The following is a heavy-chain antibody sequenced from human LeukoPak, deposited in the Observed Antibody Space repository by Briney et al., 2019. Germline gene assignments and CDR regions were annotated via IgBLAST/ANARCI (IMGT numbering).Heavy chain of an antibody. J-gene: IGHJ4*02. CDR3: ARLSQTPDYYSSGGYYYLGY. Sequence: ASVKVSCKASRYTFSSYDINWVREAAGQGLEWMGWMNPNTGRTGFAQKFQGRLTMTRDTSISAAYMELSSLRSEDTAVYYCARLSQTPDYYSSGGYYYLGYWGQGTPVTVSS. D-gene: IGHD3-22*01. V-gene: IGHV1-8*01. CDR2: MNPNTGRT. CDR1: RYTFSSYD.